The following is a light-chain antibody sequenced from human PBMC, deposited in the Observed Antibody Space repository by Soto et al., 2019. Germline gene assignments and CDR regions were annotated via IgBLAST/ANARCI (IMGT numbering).Light chain of an antibody. J-gene: IGKJ1*01. V-gene: IGKV3-20*01. CDR3: QQYGSSPWT. CDR1: QSVSNNY. Sequence: EIVLTQSPGILSLSPGERATLSCRASQSVSNNYLAWYQQKPGQAPRLLIYGASTRPTGIPDRFSGSGSGTDFTLTISRLEPEDFAVYYCQQYGSSPWTFGQGTKVDIK. CDR2: GAS.